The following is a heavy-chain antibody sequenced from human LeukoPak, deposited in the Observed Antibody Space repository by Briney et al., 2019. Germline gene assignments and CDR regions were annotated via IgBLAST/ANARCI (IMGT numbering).Heavy chain of an antibody. Sequence: PSETLSLTCTVSGGSTSSSSYYWGWIRQPPGKGLEWIGSIYYSGSTYYNPSLKSRATISVDTSKNQFSLKLSSVTAADTAVYYCARDSSYPYGGNSLWGQGTMVTVSS. CDR2: IYYSGST. CDR3: ARDSSYPYGGNSL. CDR1: GGSTSSSSYY. V-gene: IGHV4-39*07. J-gene: IGHJ3*01. D-gene: IGHD4-23*01.